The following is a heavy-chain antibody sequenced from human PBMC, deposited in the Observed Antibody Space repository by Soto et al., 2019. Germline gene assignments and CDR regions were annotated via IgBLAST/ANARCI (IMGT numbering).Heavy chain of an antibody. J-gene: IGHJ4*02. D-gene: IGHD2-15*01. CDR1: GFSIGSSA. V-gene: IGHV3-23*01. Sequence: EVQLLESGGGLVQPGGSLRLSCAASGFSIGSSAWSWVRQAPGKGLDWVSTIGGNGVTTFYADSAKGRFTISRDISRNTVFLQMSSLRAEDTALYYCAKSSRYCSGGGCFYYFDYWGQGTRVTVPS. CDR2: IGGNGVTT. CDR3: AKSSRYCSGGGCFYYFDY.